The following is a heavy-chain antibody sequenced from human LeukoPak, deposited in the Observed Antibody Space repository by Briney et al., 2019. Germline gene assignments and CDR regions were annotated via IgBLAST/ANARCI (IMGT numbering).Heavy chain of an antibody. CDR2: IIPIFGTA. V-gene: IGHV1-69*06. CDR1: GGTFSSYA. D-gene: IGHD6-19*01. J-gene: IGHJ2*01. CDR3: ARYSSGYSYWYFDL. Sequence: GSSVKVSCKASGGTFSSYAISWVRQAPGQGLEWMGRIIPIFGTANYAQKFQGRVTITAEKSTSTAYMELSSLRSEDTAVYYCARYSSGYSYWYFDLWGRGTLVTVSS.